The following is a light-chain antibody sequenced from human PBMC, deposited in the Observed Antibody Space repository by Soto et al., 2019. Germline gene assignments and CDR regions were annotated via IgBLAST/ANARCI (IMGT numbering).Light chain of an antibody. Sequence: HSALTQPPSASGSPGQSVTISCTGTSSDIGGYKYVSWYQQHPGKAPKLMIYEVTKRPSGVPDRFSGSKSGNTASLTVSGLQAEDEADYYCSSYRGIGNSLVFGAGTKVTVL. CDR2: EVT. V-gene: IGLV2-8*01. CDR1: SSDIGGYKY. CDR3: SSYRGIGNSLV. J-gene: IGLJ1*01.